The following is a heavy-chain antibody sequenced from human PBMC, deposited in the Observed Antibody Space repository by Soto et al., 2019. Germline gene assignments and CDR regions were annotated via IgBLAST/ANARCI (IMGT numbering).Heavy chain of an antibody. CDR3: ERDLAVVTEYFDY. J-gene: IGHJ4*02. CDR1: GFTISGYW. Sequence: PGGSLRLSCVASGFTISGYWMSWVRQAPGKGLQWVANIKQDGSEKHYVGSVQGRFTISKDNAKNSLFLQMNSLRAEDTAVYYCERDLAVVTEYFDYWGQGILVTVSS. CDR2: IKQDGSEK. V-gene: IGHV3-7*03. D-gene: IGHD5-18*01.